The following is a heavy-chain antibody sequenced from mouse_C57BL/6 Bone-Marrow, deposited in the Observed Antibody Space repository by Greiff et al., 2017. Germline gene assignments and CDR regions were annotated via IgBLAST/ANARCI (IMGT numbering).Heavy chain of an antibody. J-gene: IGHJ4*01. V-gene: IGHV14-3*01. CDR1: GFNIKNTY. Sequence: EVQLMESVAELVRPGASVKLSCTASGFNIKNTYMHWVKQRPEQGLEWIGRIDPSNGNTKYAPKFQGKATITADTSSNTAYLQLSSLTSEDTANNSCAYGGSSFAMDYWGQGTSGTVSS. D-gene: IGHD1-1*01. CDR3: AYGGSSFAMDY. CDR2: IDPSNGNT.